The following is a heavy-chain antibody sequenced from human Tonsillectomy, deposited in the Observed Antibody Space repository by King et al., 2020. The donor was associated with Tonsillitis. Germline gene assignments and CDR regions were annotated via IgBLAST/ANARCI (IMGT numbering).Heavy chain of an antibody. V-gene: IGHV2-5*02. J-gene: IGHJ5*02. CDR1: GFSLSTYGVG. CDR3: ARTGYSNMWDVFGDWLDP. Sequence: TLKESGPTLVKPTQTLTLTCTFSGFSLSTYGVGVAWIRQPPGKALEWLALIYWDEDKHYSPSLRNRLTVTKGTSRNQVVLTMTNVDPVDTATYYCARTGYSNMWDVFGDWLDPWGQGILVTVSS. D-gene: IGHD3-9*01. CDR2: IYWDEDK.